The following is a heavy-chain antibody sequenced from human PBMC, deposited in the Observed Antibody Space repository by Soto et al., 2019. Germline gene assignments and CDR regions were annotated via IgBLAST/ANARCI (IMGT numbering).Heavy chain of an antibody. J-gene: IGHJ4*02. CDR3: VRGDGDYYDGNGYLGRH. CDR1: GFTFSAYS. CDR2: ISSRTNTI. V-gene: IGHV3-48*04. D-gene: IGHD3-22*01. Sequence: SCAASGFTFSAYSMNWVRQAPGKGLEWVSYISSRTNTIYYADSVQGRFTISRDDAKNTLYLQMNSLRAEDTAVHYCVRGDGDYYDGNGYLGRHWGQGTLVTVSS.